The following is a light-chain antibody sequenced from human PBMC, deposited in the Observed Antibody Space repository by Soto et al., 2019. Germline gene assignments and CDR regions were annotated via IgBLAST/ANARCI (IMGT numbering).Light chain of an antibody. Sequence: EIVLTQSPGTLSVSPGERATLSCRASQSISSNYLAWYQQKPGQAPRILIYGASSRATGIPDRFSGSGSGTDFPFTISRLETEDSAIYYCQQYVSWTLGQGNKVEIK. CDR3: QQYVSWT. J-gene: IGKJ1*01. V-gene: IGKV3-20*01. CDR1: QSISSNY. CDR2: GAS.